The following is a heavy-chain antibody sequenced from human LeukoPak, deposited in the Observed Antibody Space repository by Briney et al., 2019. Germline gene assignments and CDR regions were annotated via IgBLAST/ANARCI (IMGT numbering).Heavy chain of an antibody. V-gene: IGHV4-34*01. CDR2: INHSGST. J-gene: IGHJ5*02. CDR3: AREASSWYRFGWSDP. Sequence: PSETLSLTCAVYSGSFSGYYWSWIRQPPGKGLEWIGEINHSGSTNYNPSLKSRVTISVDTSKNQFSLKLSSVTAADTAVYYCAREASSWYRFGWSDPCGQGTLVTVSS. D-gene: IGHD6-13*01. CDR1: SGSFSGYY.